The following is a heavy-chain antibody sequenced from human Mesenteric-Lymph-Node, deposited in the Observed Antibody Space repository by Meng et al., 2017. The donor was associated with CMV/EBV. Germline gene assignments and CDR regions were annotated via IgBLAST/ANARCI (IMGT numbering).Heavy chain of an antibody. D-gene: IGHD2-2*02. CDR1: GFSLNTGGVG. CDR3: IRSHCSTSCYSYYYYDMDV. CDR2: IYWSDDK. J-gene: IGHJ6*02. Sequence: SGPTLVKPTQTLTLTCTFSGFSLNTGGVGVGWVRQPTGKALEWLALIYWSDDKRYSPSLKSRLTIAKDTSKDQVVLTMTNMDPADTGTYYCIRSHCSTSCYSYYYYDMDVWGQGTTVTVSS. V-gene: IGHV2-5*04.